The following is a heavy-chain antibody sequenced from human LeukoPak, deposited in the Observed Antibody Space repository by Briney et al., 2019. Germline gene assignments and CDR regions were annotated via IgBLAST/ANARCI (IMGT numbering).Heavy chain of an antibody. CDR3: AKGTVMTTVTTWG. V-gene: IGHV3-30*02. CDR2: IRYDGSNK. J-gene: IGHJ4*02. Sequence: PGGSLRLSCAVSGFTFSSYGMHWVRQAPGKGLEWVAFIRYDGSNKYYADSVKGRFAISRDNSKNTLYLQMNSLRAEDTAVYYCAKGTVMTTVTTWGWGQGTLVTVSS. CDR1: GFTFSSYG. D-gene: IGHD4-17*01.